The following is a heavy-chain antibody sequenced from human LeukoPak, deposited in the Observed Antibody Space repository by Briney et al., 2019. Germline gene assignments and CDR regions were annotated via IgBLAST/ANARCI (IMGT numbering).Heavy chain of an antibody. CDR2: ISAYNGNT. J-gene: IGHJ3*02. V-gene: IGHV1-18*01. CDR1: GYTFTSYA. CDR3: ARDFAVSITMIVVVTHDAFDI. D-gene: IGHD3-22*01. Sequence: ASVKVSCKASGYTFTSYAMHWARQAPGQRLEWMGWISAYNGNTNYAQKLQGRVTMTTDTSTSTAYMELRSLRSDDTAVYYCARDFAVSITMIVVVTHDAFDIWGQGTMVTVSS.